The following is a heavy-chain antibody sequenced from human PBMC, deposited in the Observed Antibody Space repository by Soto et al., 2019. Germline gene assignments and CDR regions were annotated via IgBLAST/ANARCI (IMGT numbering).Heavy chain of an antibody. CDR2: ISAYNGNT. Sequence: QVQLVQSGAEVKKPGASVKVSCKASGYTFTSYGISWVRQAPGQGLEWMGWISAYNGNTNYAQKLQGRVTMTTDTSTSTSYMELRSLRSDDTAVYYCAREFFVAAGKYYYYYGMDVWGQGTTVTVSS. CDR1: GYTFTSYG. CDR3: AREFFVAAGKYYYYYGMDV. V-gene: IGHV1-18*01. D-gene: IGHD6-13*01. J-gene: IGHJ6*02.